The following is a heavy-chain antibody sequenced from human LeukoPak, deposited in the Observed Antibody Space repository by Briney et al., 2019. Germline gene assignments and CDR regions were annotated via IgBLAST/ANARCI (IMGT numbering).Heavy chain of an antibody. CDR3: ARSQGTSCHPLCYYYYMDV. V-gene: IGHV3-7*01. Sequence: GGSLRLSCAVSGFSFSAYWMNWVRRAPGKGLEWVANINQDGSEKHYVDSVKGRFTISRDNAKNSLYLQMNSLRAEDTAVYYCARSQGTSCHPLCYYYYMDVWGKGTTVTVSS. J-gene: IGHJ6*03. CDR2: INQDGSEK. CDR1: GFSFSAYW. D-gene: IGHD2-2*01.